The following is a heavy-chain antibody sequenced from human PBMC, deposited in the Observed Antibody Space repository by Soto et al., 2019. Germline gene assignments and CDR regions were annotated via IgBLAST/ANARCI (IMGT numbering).Heavy chain of an antibody. CDR3: ARDPSYGDYSYYGMDV. J-gene: IGHJ6*02. D-gene: IGHD4-17*01. CDR2: IYYSGNT. CDR1: GASINGGGYY. Sequence: QVQLQESGPGLVKPSQTLSLTCTVSGASINGGGYYWSWIRQHPGKGLEWIGSIYYSGNTYYSPSLKSRVTISVDTSKNHFSRRLTSVTAADTGVYYCARDPSYGDYSYYGMDVWGQGTTVTVSS. V-gene: IGHV4-31*03.